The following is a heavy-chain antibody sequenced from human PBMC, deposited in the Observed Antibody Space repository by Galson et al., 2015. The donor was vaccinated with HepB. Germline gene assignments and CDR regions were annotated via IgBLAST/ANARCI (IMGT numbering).Heavy chain of an antibody. D-gene: IGHD2/OR15-2a*01. J-gene: IGHJ5*02. CDR1: GGSISSSSYY. CDR3: ARRGTLPVRGNWFDP. CDR2: IYYSGST. V-gene: IGHV4-39*01. Sequence: SLTCTVSGGSISSSSYYWGWIRQPPGKGLEWIESIYYSGSTYYNPSLKSRVTISVDTSKNQFSLKLSSVTAADTAVYYCARRGTLPVRGNWFDPWGQGTLVTVSS.